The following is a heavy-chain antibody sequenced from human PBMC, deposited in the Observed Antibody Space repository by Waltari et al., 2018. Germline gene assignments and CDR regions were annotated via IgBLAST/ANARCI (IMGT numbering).Heavy chain of an antibody. Sequence: QLQLQESGPGLVKPSETLSLTCTVSGGSISSSSYYWGWIRQPPGKGLEWIGSIYYSGSTYYNPSLKSRVTISVDTSKNQFSLKLSSVTAADTAVYYCARGWSGYYRYYFDYWGQGTLVTVSS. CDR3: ARGWSGYYRYYFDY. J-gene: IGHJ4*02. CDR1: GGSISSSSYY. CDR2: IYYSGST. D-gene: IGHD3-3*01. V-gene: IGHV4-39*07.